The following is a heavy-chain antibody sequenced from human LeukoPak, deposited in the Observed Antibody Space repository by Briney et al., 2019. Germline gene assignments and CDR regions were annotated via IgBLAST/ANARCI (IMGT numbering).Heavy chain of an antibody. CDR1: VFTLSSYA. CDR3: AKDDIWNWDY. V-gene: IGHV3-23*01. Sequence: GGSLRLSCAASVFTLSSYAMSWVPQAPGEGLEWVSAISGSGGSTYYADPVEGRFTISRDNSKNTLYLQMNSLRAEDTAVYYCAKDDIWNWDYWGQGNLGTVSP. J-gene: IGHJ4*02. D-gene: IGHD1-7*01. CDR2: ISGSGGST.